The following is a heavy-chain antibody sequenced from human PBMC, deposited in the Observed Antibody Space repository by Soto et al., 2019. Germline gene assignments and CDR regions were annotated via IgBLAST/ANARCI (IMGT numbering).Heavy chain of an antibody. CDR3: ARTALITIFGVSYQRWFDP. Sequence: GASVKVSCKASGFTFTSSAVQWVRQARGQRLEWIGWIVVGSGNTNYAQKFQERVTITRDMSTSTAYMELSSLRSEDTAVYYCARTALITIFGVSYQRWFDPWGQGTLVTVSS. CDR2: IVVGSGNT. D-gene: IGHD3-3*01. J-gene: IGHJ5*02. V-gene: IGHV1-58*01. CDR1: GFTFTSSA.